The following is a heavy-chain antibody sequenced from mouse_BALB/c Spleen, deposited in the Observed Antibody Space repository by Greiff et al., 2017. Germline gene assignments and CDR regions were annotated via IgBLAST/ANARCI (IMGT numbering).Heavy chain of an antibody. CDR1: GYTFSSYW. Sequence: QVQLQQSGAELMKPGASVKISCKATGYTFSSYWIEWVKQRPGHGLEWIGEILPGSGSTNYNEKFKGKATFTADTSSNTAYMQLSSLTSEDSAVYYCARRGYGYGTGYFDYWGQGTTLTVSS. V-gene: IGHV1-9*01. CDR3: ARRGYGYGTGYFDY. D-gene: IGHD2-2*01. J-gene: IGHJ2*01. CDR2: ILPGSGST.